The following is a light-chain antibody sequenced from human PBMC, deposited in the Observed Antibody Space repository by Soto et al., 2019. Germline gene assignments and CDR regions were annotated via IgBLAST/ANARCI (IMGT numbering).Light chain of an antibody. CDR3: SSYTSSFRRV. Sequence: QSVLTQPASVSGSPGQSITISCRGISSDVGGDNHVSWYQQYPGKAPKLMIYEVSDRPSGVSNRFSGSKSGNTASLTISGLQAEDEADYYCSSYTSSFRRVSGTGTKVTVL. CDR2: EVS. J-gene: IGLJ1*01. CDR1: SSDVGGDNH. V-gene: IGLV2-14*01.